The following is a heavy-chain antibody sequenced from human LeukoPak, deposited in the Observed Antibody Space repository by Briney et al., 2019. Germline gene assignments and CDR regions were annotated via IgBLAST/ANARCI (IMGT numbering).Heavy chain of an antibody. J-gene: IGHJ5*02. Sequence: PGGSLRLSCAASGFTFDDYAMHWVSHAPGKGLKWVSLITWDVGSTYYADSVKGRFTIYRHNSKNSLYLQMNSLRAEDTALYYCAKDMARGHSSGWYDHWGQGTLVTVSS. CDR3: AKDMARGHSSGWYDH. CDR1: GFTFDDYA. CDR2: ITWDVGST. V-gene: IGHV3-43D*03. D-gene: IGHD6-19*01.